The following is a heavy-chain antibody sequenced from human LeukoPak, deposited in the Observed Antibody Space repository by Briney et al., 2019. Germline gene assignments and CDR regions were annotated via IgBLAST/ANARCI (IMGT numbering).Heavy chain of an antibody. V-gene: IGHV1-18*01. CDR1: GYTFTSYG. Sequence: ASVKVSCKASGYTFTSYGISWVRQAPGQGLEWMGWISTYNGNTNYAQKLQGRVTMTTDTSTTTAYMELRSLTSDDTAVYYCARDRNSGSSLDIWGQGTMLTVSS. J-gene: IGHJ3*02. CDR3: ARDRNSGSSLDI. D-gene: IGHD6-6*01. CDR2: ISTYNGNT.